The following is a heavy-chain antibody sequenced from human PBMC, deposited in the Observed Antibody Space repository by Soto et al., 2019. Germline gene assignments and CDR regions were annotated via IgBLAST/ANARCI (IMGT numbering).Heavy chain of an antibody. CDR3: AGGNALDV. Sequence: LRLSCAASTFPFSTYWMTWVRQAPGKGLEWVANIHRDEIEKYYMDSVKGRFTISRDNAKNSLYLQMTSLRAEDTAVYYCAGGNALDVWGQGTTVTVSS. CDR2: IHRDEIEK. J-gene: IGHJ6*02. V-gene: IGHV3-7*01. CDR1: TFPFSTYW.